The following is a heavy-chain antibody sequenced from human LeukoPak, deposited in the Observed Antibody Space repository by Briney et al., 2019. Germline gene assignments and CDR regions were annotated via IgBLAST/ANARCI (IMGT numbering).Heavy chain of an antibody. D-gene: IGHD6-13*01. CDR3: ARDRESSSWFDY. V-gene: IGHV3-21*01. Sequence: GGSLRLSCAASGFTFSTYSMNWVRQAPGKGLEWVSSISSSSYIYYADSVKGRFTISRDNAKNSLYLQMNSLRAEDTAVYYCARDRESSSWFDYWGQGTLVTVSS. J-gene: IGHJ4*02. CDR1: GFTFSTYS. CDR2: ISSSSYI.